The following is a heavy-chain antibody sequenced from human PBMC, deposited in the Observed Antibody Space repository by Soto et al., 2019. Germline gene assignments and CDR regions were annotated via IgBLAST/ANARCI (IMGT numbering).Heavy chain of an antibody. Sequence: ASVKGSCKASGYTFTTFGISWVRQAPGQGLEWMGWTSTNNGDTYYAPRFQGRVTVTKDTSTRTAYMELRSLGSDDTAVYYCGREYCRGGRCYSPDYWGQGTLVTVSS. V-gene: IGHV1-18*01. J-gene: IGHJ4*02. D-gene: IGHD2-15*01. CDR1: GYTFTTFG. CDR3: GREYCRGGRCYSPDY. CDR2: TSTNNGDT.